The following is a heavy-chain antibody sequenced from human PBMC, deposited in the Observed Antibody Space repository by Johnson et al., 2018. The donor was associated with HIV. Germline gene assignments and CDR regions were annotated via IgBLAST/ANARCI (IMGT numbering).Heavy chain of an antibody. CDR1: GFTFDDYC. Sequence: VQLVESGGGVVRPGGSLRLSCAASGFTFDDYCMNWVRQAPGKGLEWVSSINWNGGSTAYADSVKVRFTISRDNAKNSLYLQMNSLRAEDTALYYCARGLQITFGGVIAPPDVFDIWGQGTMVTVSS. V-gene: IGHV3-20*04. J-gene: IGHJ3*02. D-gene: IGHD3-16*02. CDR2: INWNGGST. CDR3: ARGLQITFGGVIAPPDVFDI.